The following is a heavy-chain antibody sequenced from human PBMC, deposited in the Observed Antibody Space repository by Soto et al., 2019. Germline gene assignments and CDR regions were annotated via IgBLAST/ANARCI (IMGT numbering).Heavy chain of an antibody. V-gene: IGHV3-7*01. CDR2: IKQDGSEK. Sequence: GGSLRLSCAASGFTFSSYWMSWVRQAPGKGLEWVANIKQDGSEKYYVDSVKGRFTISRDNAKNSLYLQMNSLRAEDTAVYYCARDINPVYDFWSGSYYYYMDVWGKGTTVTVSS. CDR3: ARDINPVYDFWSGSYYYYMDV. D-gene: IGHD3-3*01. J-gene: IGHJ6*03. CDR1: GFTFSSYW.